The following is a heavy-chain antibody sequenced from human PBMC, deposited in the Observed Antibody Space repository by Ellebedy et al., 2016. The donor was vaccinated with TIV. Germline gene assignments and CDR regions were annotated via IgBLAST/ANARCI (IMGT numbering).Heavy chain of an antibody. V-gene: IGHV4-39*01. CDR2: IYYTGST. CDR3: ARPKSDYFYGMDV. Sequence: MPSETLSLTCTVSGGSISRSSYYWGWIRQPPGKGLECIGTIYYTGSTYYNPSLKSRVTISVDMSKNLFYLNLSSVTAADTAVYYCARPKSDYFYGMDVWGPGTTVTVSS. CDR1: GGSISRSSYY. J-gene: IGHJ6*02.